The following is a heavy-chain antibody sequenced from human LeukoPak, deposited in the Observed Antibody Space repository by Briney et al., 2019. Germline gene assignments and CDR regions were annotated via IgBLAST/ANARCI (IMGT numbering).Heavy chain of an antibody. CDR1: GFXFSSYS. CDR2: ISSSSSYI. J-gene: IGHJ4*02. V-gene: IGHV3-21*01. D-gene: IGHD6-6*01. CDR3: ARDRVESSTAPY. Sequence: GGSLRLSCAASGFXFSSYSINWVRQAPGKGLEWVSSISSSSSYIYYADSVKGRFTISRDNAKNSLYLQMNSLRAEDTAVYYCARDRVESSTAPYWGQGTLVTVSS.